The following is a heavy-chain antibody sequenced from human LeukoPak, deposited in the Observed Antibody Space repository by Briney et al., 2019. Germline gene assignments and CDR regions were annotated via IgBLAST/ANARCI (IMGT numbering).Heavy chain of an antibody. CDR3: ARGTGATQLERPTPYYYYYMDV. V-gene: IGHV1-18*01. CDR1: GYTFTSYG. Sequence: ALVKVSCKASGYTFTSYGISWVRQAPGQGLEWMGWISAYNGNTNYAQKLQGRVTMTTDTSTSTAYMELRSLRSDDTAVYYCARGTGATQLERPTPYYYYYMDVWGKGTTVTVSS. CDR2: ISAYNGNT. D-gene: IGHD1-1*01. J-gene: IGHJ6*03.